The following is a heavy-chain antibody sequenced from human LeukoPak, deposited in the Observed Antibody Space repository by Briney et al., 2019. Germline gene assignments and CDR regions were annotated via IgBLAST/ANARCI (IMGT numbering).Heavy chain of an antibody. Sequence: ASVKVSCKASGYTFTSYGISWVRQAPGQGLEWMGWISAYNGNTNYAQKLQGRVTMTTDTSTSTAYMELRRLRSDDTAVYYCARDNYYDSSGPTLGYWGQGTLVTVSS. D-gene: IGHD3-22*01. J-gene: IGHJ4*02. V-gene: IGHV1-18*01. CDR1: GYTFTSYG. CDR2: ISAYNGNT. CDR3: ARDNYYDSSGPTLGY.